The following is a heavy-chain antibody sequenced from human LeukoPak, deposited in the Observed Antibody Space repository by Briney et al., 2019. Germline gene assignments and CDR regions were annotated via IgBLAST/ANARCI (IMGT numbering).Heavy chain of an antibody. Sequence: SETLSLTCTVSGGSISSYYWSWIRQPPGKGLEWIGYIYYSGSTNYNPSLKSRVTISVDTSKNQFSLKLSSVTAADTAVYYCGRLIVGATVNYFDYWGQGTLVTVSS. D-gene: IGHD1-26*01. CDR1: GGSISSYY. CDR2: IYYSGST. CDR3: GRLIVGATVNYFDY. V-gene: IGHV4-59*08. J-gene: IGHJ4*02.